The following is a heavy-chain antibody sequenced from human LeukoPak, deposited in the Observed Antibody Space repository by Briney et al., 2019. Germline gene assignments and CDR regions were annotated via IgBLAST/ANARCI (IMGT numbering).Heavy chain of an antibody. CDR2: IIPILGIA. CDR3: ARIGETGAFDI. CDR1: GGTFSSFS. Sequence: ASVKVSCKASGGTFSSFSINWVRQAPGQGLEWMGRIIPILGIANYAQKFQGRVTITADKSTSTAYMELSSLRSEDTAVYYCARIGETGAFDIWGQGTMVTVSS. J-gene: IGHJ3*02. D-gene: IGHD2-21*01. V-gene: IGHV1-69*02.